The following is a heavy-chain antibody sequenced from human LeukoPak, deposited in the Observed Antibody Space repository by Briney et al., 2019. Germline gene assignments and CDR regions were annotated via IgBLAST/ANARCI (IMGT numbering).Heavy chain of an antibody. CDR3: ACPGYSSSWTLGY. D-gene: IGHD6-13*01. CDR2: IYYSGST. V-gene: IGHV4-59*12. CDR1: GGSISSYY. Sequence: SETLSLTCTVSGGSISSYYWSWIRQPPGKGLEWIGYIYYSGSTNYNPSLKSRVTISVDTSKYQFSLKLSSVTAADTAVYYCACPGYSSSWTLGYWGQGTLVTVSS. J-gene: IGHJ4*02.